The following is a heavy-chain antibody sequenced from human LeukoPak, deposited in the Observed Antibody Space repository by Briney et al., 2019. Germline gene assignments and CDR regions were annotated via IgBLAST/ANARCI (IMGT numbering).Heavy chain of an antibody. V-gene: IGHV6-1*01. CDR1: GDSFSSNSAA. Sequence: PSQTLSLTCAISGDSFSSNSAAWNWIRQSPSRGLEWLVRTYYRFRRYNDFAGFVRSRITINPDTPNNQFSLQLNSVTPGDTPVYYCEREWPGRGPFDYWGQGTLVTVS. D-gene: IGHD2-15*01. J-gene: IGHJ4*02. CDR2: TYYRFRRYN. CDR3: EREWPGRGPFDY.